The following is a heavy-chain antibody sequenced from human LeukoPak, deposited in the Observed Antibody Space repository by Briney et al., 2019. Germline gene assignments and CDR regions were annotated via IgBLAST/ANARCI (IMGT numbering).Heavy chain of an antibody. CDR2: IYSGGST. D-gene: IGHD3-3*01. CDR3: AKHNSYDFWSGPDY. Sequence: GGSLRLSCAASGFTVSSNYVSWVRQAPGKGLEWVSVIYSGGSTYYADSVKGRFTISRDNSKNTLYLQMNSLRAEDTAVYYCAKHNSYDFWSGPDYWGQGTLVTVSS. J-gene: IGHJ4*02. V-gene: IGHV3-53*01. CDR1: GFTVSSNY.